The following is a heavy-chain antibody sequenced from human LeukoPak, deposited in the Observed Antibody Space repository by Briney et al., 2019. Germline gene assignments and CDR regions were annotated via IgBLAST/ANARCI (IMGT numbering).Heavy chain of an antibody. V-gene: IGHV3-23*01. CDR3: AKDSTPYDFWSGYYFDY. CDR2: ISGSGGST. Sequence: GGSLRLSCAASGFTFSSYAMSWVRQAPGKGLEWVSAISGSGGSTYYADSVKGRFTISGDNSKNTLYLQMNSLRAEDTAVYYCAKDSTPYDFWSGYYFDYWGQGTLVTVSS. J-gene: IGHJ4*02. D-gene: IGHD3-3*01. CDR1: GFTFSSYA.